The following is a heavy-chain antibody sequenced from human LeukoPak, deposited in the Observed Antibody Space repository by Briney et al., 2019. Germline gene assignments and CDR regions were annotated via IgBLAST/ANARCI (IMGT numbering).Heavy chain of an antibody. CDR3: ARLSGRLQDF. Sequence: PGASVKVSCKASGYTFTSYYMHWVRQAPGQGLEWMGIINPNSGGTNYAQKLQGRVAMTTDTSTTTGYMELTSLKYDDTAVYYCARLSGRLQDFWGQGTLVTVSS. CDR2: INPNSGGT. V-gene: IGHV1-46*01. CDR1: GYTFTSYY. J-gene: IGHJ4*02. D-gene: IGHD1-26*01.